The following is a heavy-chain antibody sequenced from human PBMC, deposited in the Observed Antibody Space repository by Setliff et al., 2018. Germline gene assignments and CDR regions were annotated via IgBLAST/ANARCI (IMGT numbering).Heavy chain of an antibody. Sequence: SETLSLTCSVSGGSITSRSYYWGWIRQSPGKGLEWIGSIYYSGSTYYNPSLKSRVTISVDTSKNQFSLKLSSVTAADTAVNYCATQGAYSSGPGYFQHWGQGTLVTVSS. V-gene: IGHV4-39*01. D-gene: IGHD6-19*01. CDR2: IYYSGST. J-gene: IGHJ1*01. CDR3: ATQGAYSSGPGYFQH. CDR1: GGSITSRSYY.